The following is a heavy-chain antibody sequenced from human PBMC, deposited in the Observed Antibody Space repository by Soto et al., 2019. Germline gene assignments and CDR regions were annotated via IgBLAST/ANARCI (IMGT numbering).Heavy chain of an antibody. CDR3: GREFPYYVSTDSYFDY. V-gene: IGHV6-1*01. D-gene: IGHD3-16*01. CDR2: TYYMSMWYN. Sequence: PSQTLSLTWAIAGDSVACNSSAWNWFRQSPSRGAEWLGRTYYMSMWYNDYAVSVKSRITVTPDTSKNQFSLHLNSVTPEYTAVYYCGREFPYYVSTDSYFDYWGQGPLLTVSS. CDR1: GDSVACNSSA. J-gene: IGHJ4*02.